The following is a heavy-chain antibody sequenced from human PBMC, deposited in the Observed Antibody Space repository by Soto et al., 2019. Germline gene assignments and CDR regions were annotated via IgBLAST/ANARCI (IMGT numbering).Heavy chain of an antibody. CDR3: ARAGSIYFAY. Sequence: PGGSLRLSCAASGFSFSSYWMHWVRQAPGKGLAWVSRINPDGRSISDADSVKGRFTISRDNAKNTLYLQMNSLTTEDTAVYYGARAGSIYFAYCGRGSLVIVSS. D-gene: IGHD6-6*01. J-gene: IGHJ4*01. CDR2: INPDGRSI. V-gene: IGHV3-74*01. CDR1: GFSFSSYW.